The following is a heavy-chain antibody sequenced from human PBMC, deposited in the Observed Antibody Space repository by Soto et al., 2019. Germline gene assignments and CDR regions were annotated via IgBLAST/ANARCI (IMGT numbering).Heavy chain of an antibody. CDR2: IYYSGST. J-gene: IGHJ5*02. D-gene: IGHD3-10*01. CDR3: ARDLGVWFGESTWFDP. Sequence: SETLSLTCTVSGGSISSGDCYWSWIRQPPGKGLEWIGYIYYSGSTYYNPSLKSRVTISVDTSKNQFSLKLSSVTAADTAVYYCARDLGVWFGESTWFDPWGQGTMVTVYS. CDR1: GGSISSGDCY. V-gene: IGHV4-30-4*01.